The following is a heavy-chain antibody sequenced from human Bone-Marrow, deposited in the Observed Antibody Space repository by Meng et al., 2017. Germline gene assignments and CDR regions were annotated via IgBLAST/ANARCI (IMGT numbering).Heavy chain of an antibody. CDR2: IYYSGST. D-gene: IGHD5-12*01. Sequence: QGQLQESGPGLVKPSQTLSLTCTVSGGSISSGGYYWSWIRQHPGKGLEWIGYIYYSGSTYYNPSLKSRVTISVDTSKNQFSLKLSSVTAADTAVYYCARPPPHSGYGASYFDYWGQGTLVTVSS. CDR1: GGSISSGGYY. V-gene: IGHV4-31*03. J-gene: IGHJ4*02. CDR3: ARPPPHSGYGASYFDY.